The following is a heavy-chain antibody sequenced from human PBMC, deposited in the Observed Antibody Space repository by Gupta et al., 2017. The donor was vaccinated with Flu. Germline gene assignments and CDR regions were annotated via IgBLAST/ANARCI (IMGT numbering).Heavy chain of an antibody. V-gene: IGHV3-23*01. CDR2: ISGSGGST. CDR3: ARDRGVASFYGMDV. J-gene: IGHJ6*02. D-gene: IGHD3-10*01. CDR1: GFSLSSHA. Sequence: SGFSLSSHAMTWVRQGPGKGLEWVSGISGSGGSTYYADSVKGRFTISRDNSKNTLFLQMNTLRAEDTAVYYCARDRGVASFYGMDVWGQGTTVTVSS.